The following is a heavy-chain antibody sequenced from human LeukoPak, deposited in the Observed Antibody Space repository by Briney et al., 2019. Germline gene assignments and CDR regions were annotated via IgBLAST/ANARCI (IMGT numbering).Heavy chain of an antibody. Sequence: SETLSLTCTVSGGSISSYYWSWVRQPPGKGLEWIGYIYYSGSTNYNPSLKSRVAISVDTSKNQFSLKLTSVTAADTAVYYCARGILGRYYFDYWGQGTLDTVSS. V-gene: IGHV4-59*01. CDR2: IYYSGST. D-gene: IGHD3-3*02. CDR1: GGSISSYY. J-gene: IGHJ4*02. CDR3: ARGILGRYYFDY.